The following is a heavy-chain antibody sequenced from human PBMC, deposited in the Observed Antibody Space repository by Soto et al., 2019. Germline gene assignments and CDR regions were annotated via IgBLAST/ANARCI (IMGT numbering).Heavy chain of an antibody. V-gene: IGHV4-4*07. Sequence: QVQLQESGPGLMKPSETLSLTCSVSGASIAGSSYWSWIRQPAGKGLEWIGRFSLSGTTNYSPSLRSRVTMSADVSKNQFSLRLTSVTAADTALYYCARGMTPPGAPALYYFDSWGQGTLVTVSS. D-gene: IGHD2-8*02. CDR1: GASIAGSSY. CDR3: ARGMTPPGAPALYYFDS. CDR2: FSLSGTT. J-gene: IGHJ4*02.